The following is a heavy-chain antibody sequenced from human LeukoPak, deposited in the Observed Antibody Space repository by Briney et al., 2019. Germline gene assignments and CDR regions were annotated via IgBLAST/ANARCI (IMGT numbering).Heavy chain of an antibody. J-gene: IGHJ4*02. CDR1: GYTFTNYP. CDR2: INAGNGNT. CDR3: ARRGDGGYEMGFDY. V-gene: IGHV1-3*01. D-gene: IGHD5-12*01. Sequence: ASVKVSCKASGYTFTNYPMHWVRQAPGQRLEWMGWINAGNGNTKFSEKFQGRVTIIRDTSASTAYMEVSSLESEDTAVYYCARRGDGGYEMGFDYWGQGTLVTVSS.